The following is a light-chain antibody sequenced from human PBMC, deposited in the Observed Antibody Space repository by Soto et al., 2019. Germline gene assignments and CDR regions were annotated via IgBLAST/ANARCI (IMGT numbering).Light chain of an antibody. Sequence: IVLTHSPGTLSLSPWERATLSCRASQSVSSSYLAWYQQRPGQAPRLLIYGASSRATGIPDRFSGSGSGTDFTLTISRLEAEDFAVYYCRQYGSSSWTFGQGTKVDIK. J-gene: IGKJ1*01. V-gene: IGKV3-20*01. CDR1: QSVSSSY. CDR2: GAS. CDR3: RQYGSSSWT.